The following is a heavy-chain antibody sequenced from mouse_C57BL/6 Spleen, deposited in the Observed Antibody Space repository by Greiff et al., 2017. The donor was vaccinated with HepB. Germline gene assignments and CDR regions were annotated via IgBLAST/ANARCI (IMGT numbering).Heavy chain of an antibody. Sequence: VQLKESGPELVKPGASVKIPCKASGYTFTDYNMDWVKQSHGKSLEWIGDINPNNGGTIYNQKFKGKATLTVDKSSSTAYMELRSLTSEDTAVYYCARERNYGSSGWFAYWGQGTLVTVSA. CDR1: GYTFTDYN. CDR2: INPNNGGT. J-gene: IGHJ3*01. CDR3: ARERNYGSSGWFAY. D-gene: IGHD1-1*01. V-gene: IGHV1-18*01.